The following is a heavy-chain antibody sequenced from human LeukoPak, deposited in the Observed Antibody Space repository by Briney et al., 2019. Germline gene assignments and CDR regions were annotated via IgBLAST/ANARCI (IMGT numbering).Heavy chain of an antibody. CDR3: ARHYDSSGYWYYFDY. CDR2: IYYSGST. J-gene: IGHJ4*02. D-gene: IGHD3-22*01. V-gene: IGHV4-59*08. Sequence: SSETLSLTCTVSGGSISSYYWSWIRQPPGKGLEWIGYIYYSGSTNYNPSLKSRVTISVDTSKNQFSLKLSSVTAADTAVYYCARHYDSSGYWYYFDYWGQGTLVTVSS. CDR1: GGSISSYY.